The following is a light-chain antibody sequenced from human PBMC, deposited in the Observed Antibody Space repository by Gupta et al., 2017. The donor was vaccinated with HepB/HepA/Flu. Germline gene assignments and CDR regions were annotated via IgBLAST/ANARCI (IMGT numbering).Light chain of an antibody. CDR3: QQYCSSRWT. CDR2: GAS. CDR1: QSVSSSY. Sequence: IVLTQSPGTLSLSPGERATLSCRASQSVSSSYLAWYQQKPGQAPRLLIYGASSRASGIPDRFSGSGSGTDFTLTISRLEPEDFAVYYCQQYCSSRWTFGQGTKVEIK. V-gene: IGKV3-20*01. J-gene: IGKJ1*01.